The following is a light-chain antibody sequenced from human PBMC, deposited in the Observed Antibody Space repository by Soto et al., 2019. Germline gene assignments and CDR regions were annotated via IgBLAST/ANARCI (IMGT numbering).Light chain of an antibody. CDR1: LSVSIH. J-gene: IGKJ5*01. V-gene: IGKV3-15*01. Sequence: EIVMTQYPATLPVTHGERATLSCRASLSVSIHLAWYQQKPGQPPRLLIYDTATSGTGIPARSSGSGSGTEFTLTVISRQAKDFAGNYYQQYSNWPPLTFGQGTRLEIK. CDR3: QQYSNWPPLT. CDR2: DTA.